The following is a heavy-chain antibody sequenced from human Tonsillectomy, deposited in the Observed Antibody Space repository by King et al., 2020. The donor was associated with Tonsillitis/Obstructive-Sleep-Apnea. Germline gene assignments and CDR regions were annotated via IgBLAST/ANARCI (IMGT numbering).Heavy chain of an antibody. CDR1: GYSFSNFW. CDR2: IDPSDSYI. Sequence: VQLVESGVEVKKPGESLRISCKGSGYSFSNFWISWVRQMPGKGLEWMGRIDPSDSYINFNPSFRGHVTISVDKSIRTAYLQWGSLKASDTAMYYCARLVDTDMDDDEYYGMDVWGQGTTVTVSS. D-gene: IGHD5-18*01. CDR3: ARLVDTDMDDDEYYGMDV. V-gene: IGHV5-10-1*03. J-gene: IGHJ6*02.